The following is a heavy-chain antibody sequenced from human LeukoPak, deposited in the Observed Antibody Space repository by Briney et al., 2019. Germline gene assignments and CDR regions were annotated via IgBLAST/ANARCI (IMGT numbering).Heavy chain of an antibody. CDR1: GFTFSSYW. V-gene: IGHV3-74*01. CDR2: INSDGSTT. CDR3: AKSSEYYYGSGSYYAFFDY. Sequence: PGRSLRLSCAASGFTFSSYWMHWVRQGPGKGLVWVSRINSDGSTTIYADSVKGRFTISRDNAKNTLYLQMNSLRAEDTAVYYCAKSSEYYYGSGSYYAFFDYWGQGTLVTVSS. J-gene: IGHJ4*02. D-gene: IGHD3-10*01.